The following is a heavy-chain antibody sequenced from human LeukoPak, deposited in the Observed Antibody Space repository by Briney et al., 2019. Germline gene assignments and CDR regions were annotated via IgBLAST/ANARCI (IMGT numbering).Heavy chain of an antibody. CDR1: GFTFSSYG. Sequence: PGGSLRLSCAASGFTFSSYGMHLVRQAPGKGLEWVAVIWYGGSNKYYADSVKGRFTISRDNSKNTLYLQMNSLRAEDTAMYYCAKDSGITGTTFYMDVWGKGTTVTVSS. CDR3: AKDSGITGTTFYMDV. V-gene: IGHV3-30*02. J-gene: IGHJ6*03. D-gene: IGHD1-7*01. CDR2: IWYGGSNK.